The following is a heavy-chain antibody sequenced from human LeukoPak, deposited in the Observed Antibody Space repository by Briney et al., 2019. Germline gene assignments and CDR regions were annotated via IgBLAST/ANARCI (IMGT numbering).Heavy chain of an antibody. V-gene: IGHV3-30*18. J-gene: IGHJ4*02. CDR1: GFTFSSYG. CDR3: AKDRRTTVTTSYLDY. CDR2: ISYDGSNK. Sequence: PGRSLRLSCAASGFTFSSYGMHWVRQAPGKGLEWVAVISYDGSNKYYADSVKGRFTISRDNSKNTLYLQMNSLGAEDTAVYYCAKDRRTTVTTSYLDYWGQGTLVTVSS. D-gene: IGHD4-11*01.